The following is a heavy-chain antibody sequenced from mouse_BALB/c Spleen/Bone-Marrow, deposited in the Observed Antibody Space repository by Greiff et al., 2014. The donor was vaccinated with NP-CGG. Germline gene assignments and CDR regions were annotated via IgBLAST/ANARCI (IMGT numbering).Heavy chain of an antibody. V-gene: IGHV14-3*02. J-gene: IGHJ2*01. D-gene: IGHD1-1*01. CDR3: ARYYYGSSYFDY. Sequence: EVQLQESGAELVKPGASVKLSCTASGFNIKDTYMHWVKQRPEQGLEWIGWIDPANGNTKYDPKFQGKATITADTSSNTAYLQLSSLTSEDTAVYYCARYYYGSSYFDYWGQGTTLTVSS. CDR2: IDPANGNT. CDR1: GFNIKDTY.